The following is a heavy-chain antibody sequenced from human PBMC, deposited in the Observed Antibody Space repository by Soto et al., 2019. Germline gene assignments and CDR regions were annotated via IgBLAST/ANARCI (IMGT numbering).Heavy chain of an antibody. J-gene: IGHJ4*02. CDR3: ARDGGDRRAPHSFHY. Sequence: PGGSLRLSCAASGFTFTSYAMTWVRQAPERGLEWVSSITGSDGSTKYADSVKGRFTISRGNSKNTLYLQMNSLRAEDTAVYYCARDGGDRRAPHSFHYWGQGTLVTVSS. V-gene: IGHV3-23*01. CDR2: ITGSDGST. CDR1: GFTFTSYA. D-gene: IGHD2-21*01.